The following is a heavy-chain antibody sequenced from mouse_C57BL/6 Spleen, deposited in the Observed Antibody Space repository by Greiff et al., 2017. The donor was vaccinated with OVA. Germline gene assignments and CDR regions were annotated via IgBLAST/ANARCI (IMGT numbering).Heavy chain of an antibody. Sequence: VQLQQSGAELVRPGASVTLSCKASGYTFTDYEMHWVKQTPVHGLEWIGAIDPETGGTAYNQKFKGKAILTADKSSSTAYMERRSLTSEDSAVYYCTRSGNNYYAMDYWGQGTSVTVSS. CDR1: GYTFTDYE. D-gene: IGHD2-1*01. V-gene: IGHV1-15*01. CDR2: IDPETGGT. CDR3: TRSGNNYYAMDY. J-gene: IGHJ4*01.